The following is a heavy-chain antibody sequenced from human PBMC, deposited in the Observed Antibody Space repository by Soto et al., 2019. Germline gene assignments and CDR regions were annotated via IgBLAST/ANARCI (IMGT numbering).Heavy chain of an antibody. V-gene: IGHV1-18*01. D-gene: IGHD2-2*01. J-gene: IGHJ6*02. Sequence: ASVKVSCKASGYTFTSYGISWVRQAPGQGLEWMGWISAYNGNTNYAQKLQGRVTITTDTSTSTAYMELRSLRSDDTAVYYCASGDIVVVPAATAYYYYYYGMEVWGQGTTVTVSS. CDR2: ISAYNGNT. CDR1: GYTFTSYG. CDR3: ASGDIVVVPAATAYYYYYYGMEV.